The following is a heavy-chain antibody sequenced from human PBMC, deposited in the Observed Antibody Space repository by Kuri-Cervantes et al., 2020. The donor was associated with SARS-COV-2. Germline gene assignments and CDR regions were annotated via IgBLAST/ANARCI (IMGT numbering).Heavy chain of an antibody. J-gene: IGHJ6*02. CDR1: GFTFSSYA. Sequence: GESLKISCAASGFTFSSYALSWVRQAPGKGLEWVSAISGSGGSTYYADSVKGRFTISRDNAKNSLYLQMNSLRAEDTAVYYCAIIESSSDYYYYYGMDVWGQGTTVTVSS. D-gene: IGHD3-10*01. V-gene: IGHV3-23*01. CDR2: ISGSGGST. CDR3: AIIESSSDYYYYYGMDV.